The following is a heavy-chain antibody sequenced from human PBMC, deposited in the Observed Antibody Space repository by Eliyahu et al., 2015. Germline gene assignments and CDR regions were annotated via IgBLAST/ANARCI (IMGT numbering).Heavy chain of an antibody. Sequence: QVQLQESGPGLVKPSETLSLTCAXSGYSISSGYYWGWIRQPPGKGLEWIGSIYHSGSTYYNPSLKSRVTISVDTSKNQFSLKLSSVTAADTAVYYCARVGDHIVATSMDGAWGQGTLVTVSS. CDR1: GYSISSGYY. CDR2: IYHSGST. V-gene: IGHV4-38-2*01. J-gene: IGHJ5*02. D-gene: IGHD5-12*01. CDR3: ARVGDHIVATSMDGA.